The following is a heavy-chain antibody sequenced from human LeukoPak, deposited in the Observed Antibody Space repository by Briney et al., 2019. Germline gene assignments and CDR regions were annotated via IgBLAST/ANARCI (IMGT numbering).Heavy chain of an antibody. V-gene: IGHV1-2*02. CDR3: ARAVYYYDSSGYSTDY. CDR2: INPNSGGT. CDR1: GYTFTGYY. D-gene: IGHD3-22*01. Sequence: ASVKVSCKASGYTFTGYYMHWVRQAPGQGLEWMGWINPNSGGTNYAQKFQGRVTMTRDTSISTAYMELSRLRSDDTAVYYCARAVYYYDSSGYSTDYWGQGTLVTVSS. J-gene: IGHJ4*02.